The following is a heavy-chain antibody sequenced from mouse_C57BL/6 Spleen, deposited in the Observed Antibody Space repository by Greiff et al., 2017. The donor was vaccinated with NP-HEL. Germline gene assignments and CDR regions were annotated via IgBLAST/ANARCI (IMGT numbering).Heavy chain of an antibody. CDR1: GFTFSSYT. Sequence: DVKLVESGGGLVKPGGSLKLSCAASGFTFSSYTMSWVRQTPEKRLEWVATISGGGGNTYYPDSVMGRFTISRDNATNTLYLQMSSLRTKDTALYYCARQSTTVVYWYFEVWGTGTTVTAAS. D-gene: IGHD1-1*01. CDR2: ISGGGGNT. CDR3: ARQSTTVVYWYFEV. J-gene: IGHJ1*03. V-gene: IGHV5-9*01.